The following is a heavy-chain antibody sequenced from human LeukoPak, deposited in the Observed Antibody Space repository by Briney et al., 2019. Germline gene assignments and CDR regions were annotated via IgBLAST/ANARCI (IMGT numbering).Heavy chain of an antibody. CDR3: ATGSSFIWSGSYTFDY. CDR1: GYTLTQLS. D-gene: IGHD3-3*01. V-gene: IGHV1-24*01. J-gene: IGHJ4*02. Sequence: ASVKVSCKVSGYTLTQLSMHWVRQAPGKGLEWMGGFDPEDGETIYAQKFQGRVTMTEDTSTDTAYMEVSSLRSEDTAVYYCATGSSFIWSGSYTFDYWGQGTLVTVSS. CDR2: FDPEDGET.